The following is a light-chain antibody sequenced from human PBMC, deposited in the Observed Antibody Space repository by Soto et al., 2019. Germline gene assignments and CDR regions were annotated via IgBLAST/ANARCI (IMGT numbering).Light chain of an antibody. Sequence: QSVLTQPPSVSAAPGQKVIISCSGTSSNIGNGFVSWYRQFQGSAPQLLIYDSNKRPSGIPDRFSGSKSGTSATLGITGLQTGDEADYYCGTWDSSLSVGVFGGGTQLTVL. CDR3: GTWDSSLSVGV. V-gene: IGLV1-51*01. CDR1: SSNIGNGF. J-gene: IGLJ2*01. CDR2: DSN.